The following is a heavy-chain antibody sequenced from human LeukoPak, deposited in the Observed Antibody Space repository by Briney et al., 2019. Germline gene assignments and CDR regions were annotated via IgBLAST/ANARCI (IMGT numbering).Heavy chain of an antibody. J-gene: IGHJ5*02. D-gene: IGHD6-13*01. CDR3: ARIAAAGPYNWFDP. V-gene: IGHV3-21*01. CDR2: ISSSSSYI. CDR1: GFTFSSDS. Sequence: GGCLRLSCAASGFTFSSDSMNWVRQAPGKGLGWVSSISSSSSYIYYADSVKGRFTISRDNAKNSLYLQMNSLRAEDTAVYYCARIAAAGPYNWFDPWGQGTLVTVSS.